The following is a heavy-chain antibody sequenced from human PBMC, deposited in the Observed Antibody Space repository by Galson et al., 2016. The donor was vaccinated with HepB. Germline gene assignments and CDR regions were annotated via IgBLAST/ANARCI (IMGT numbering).Heavy chain of an antibody. D-gene: IGHD3-10*01. CDR3: ARDPRFRSALGSDF. CDR2: IYYTGDT. V-gene: IGHV4-59*01. Sequence: SETLSLTCTVSGDSLYSYYWSWIRQPPGKGLEWIGYIYYTGDTDYNPSLKSRVTISIDPSKHQFSLTLNTVTAADTAVYYGARDPRFRSALGSDFWGQGIPVTVSS. J-gene: IGHJ4*02. CDR1: GDSLYSYY.